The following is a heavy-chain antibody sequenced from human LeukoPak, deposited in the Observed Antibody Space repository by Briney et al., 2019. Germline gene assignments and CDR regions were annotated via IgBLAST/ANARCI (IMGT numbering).Heavy chain of an antibody. Sequence: ASVRVSCKASGYAFTGYDINWVRQATGQGLEWMGWMNPNTGDTGYAQNFQGRLIMTRNTSIDTAYMELSGLRSEDTAIYYCTRGSLSGSSRDYWGQGTLVTVSS. CDR1: GYAFTGYD. CDR2: MNPNTGDT. D-gene: IGHD1-26*01. J-gene: IGHJ4*02. V-gene: IGHV1-8*01. CDR3: TRGSLSGSSRDY.